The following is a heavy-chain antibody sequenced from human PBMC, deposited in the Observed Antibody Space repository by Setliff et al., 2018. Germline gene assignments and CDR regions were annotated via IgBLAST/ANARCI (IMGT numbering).Heavy chain of an antibody. J-gene: IGHJ5*02. Sequence: ASVKVSCKASGGTFSSYAMHWVRQAPGQRLEWMGWINAGDGNTKYSQNFHGRVTITRDTSANILYMDLSSLRSEDTAVYYCARGVGYDTSAYYSFLDLWGQGALVTVSS. CDR3: ARGVGYDTSAYYSFLDL. CDR2: INAGDGNT. V-gene: IGHV1-3*01. CDR1: GGTFSSYA. D-gene: IGHD3-22*01.